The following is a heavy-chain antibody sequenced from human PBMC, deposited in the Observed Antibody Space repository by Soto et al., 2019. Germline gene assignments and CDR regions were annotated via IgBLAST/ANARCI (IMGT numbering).Heavy chain of an antibody. CDR2: ISYSGST. CDR3: AGLHY. V-gene: IGHV4-30-4*01. J-gene: IGHJ4*02. CDR1: GGSISSGEYY. Sequence: ASETLSLTCTVSGGSISSGEYYWTWIRQPPGKGLEWIGYISYSGSTHYSPSLKSRVSITVDTSKNQFSLKLSSVTAADTAVYYCAGLHYWGQGTLVTVSS.